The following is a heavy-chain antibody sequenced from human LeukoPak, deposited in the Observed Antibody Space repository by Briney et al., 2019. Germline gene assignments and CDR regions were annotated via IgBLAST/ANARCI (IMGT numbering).Heavy chain of an antibody. CDR1: GGSVSTYY. J-gene: IGHJ4*02. CDR3: AREGSGWSFDY. V-gene: IGHV4-59*02. CDR2: VSHSGNT. Sequence: SETLSLTCTVSGGSVSTYYWSWIRQPPGKELEWIGYVSHSGNTNCSPSLKSRVTMSLDTSKNHFSLRLSSVNAADTAVYYCAREGSGWSFDYWGPGSLVTVSS. D-gene: IGHD6-19*01.